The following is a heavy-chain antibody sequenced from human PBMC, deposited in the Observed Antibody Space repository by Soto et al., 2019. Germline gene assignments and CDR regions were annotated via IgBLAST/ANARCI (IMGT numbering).Heavy chain of an antibody. D-gene: IGHD6-6*01. CDR3: AREGAAPYYYYGMDV. CDR1: GGSISSGGYF. V-gene: IGHV4-31*03. Sequence: PSETLSLTCTVSGGSISSGGYFWTWIRQHPGKGLEWIGFIYYSGSTYYNPSLKSRVTISVDTSKNQFSLKLSSVTAADTAVYYCAREGAAPYYYYGMDVWGQGTTVT. J-gene: IGHJ6*02. CDR2: IYYSGST.